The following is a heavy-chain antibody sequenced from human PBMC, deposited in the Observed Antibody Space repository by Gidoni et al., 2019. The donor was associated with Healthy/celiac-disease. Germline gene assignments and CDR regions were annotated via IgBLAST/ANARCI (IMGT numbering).Heavy chain of an antibody. J-gene: IGHJ5*02. Sequence: EVQLVESGGGLVQPGGSLKLSCAASGFTFSGSAMHWVRQASGKGLEWVGRIRSKANSYATAYAASVKGRFTISRDDSKNTAYLQMNSLKTEDTAVYYCTRQYYDILTGPPAINWFDPWGQGTLVTVSS. V-gene: IGHV3-73*01. CDR3: TRQYYDILTGPPAINWFDP. CDR2: IRSKANSYAT. D-gene: IGHD3-9*01. CDR1: GFTFSGSA.